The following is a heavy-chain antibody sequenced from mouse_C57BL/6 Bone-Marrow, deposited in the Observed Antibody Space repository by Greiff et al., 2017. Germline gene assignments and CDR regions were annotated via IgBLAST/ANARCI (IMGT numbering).Heavy chain of an antibody. Sequence: QVQLQQPGAELVRPGTSVKLSCKASGYTFTSYWMHWVKQRPGQGLEWIGVIDPSDSYTNYNQKFKGKATLTVDTSSSTAYMQLSSLTSEDSAVYYCARIYYYGSSCHWCQGTTLTVSS. CDR2: IDPSDSYT. CDR1: GYTFTSYW. D-gene: IGHD1-1*01. J-gene: IGHJ2*01. CDR3: ARIYYYGSSCH. V-gene: IGHV1-59*01.